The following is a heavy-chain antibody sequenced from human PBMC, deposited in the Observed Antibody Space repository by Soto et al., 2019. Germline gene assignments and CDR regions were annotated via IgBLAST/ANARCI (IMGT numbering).Heavy chain of an antibody. D-gene: IGHD6-6*01. CDR3: ARETARFSLREGGMDV. Sequence: ASVHVPCKASRYTFTGYYMHWVRQAPGQALEWMGWINPNSGGTNYAQKFQGRVTMTRDTSISTAYMELSRLRADDTDVYYCARETARFSLREGGMDVWGQGTTVTVSS. CDR1: RYTFTGYY. J-gene: IGHJ6*02. CDR2: INPNSGGT. V-gene: IGHV1-2*02.